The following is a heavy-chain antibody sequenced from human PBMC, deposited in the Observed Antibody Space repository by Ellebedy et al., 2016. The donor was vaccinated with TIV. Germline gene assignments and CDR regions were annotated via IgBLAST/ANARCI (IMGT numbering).Heavy chain of an antibody. J-gene: IGHJ4*02. CDR3: AREVGGGGAY. Sequence: GEFLKISXAASGFTFSSHAMSWVRQAPGKGLEWVSGISDSGSTIYYADSVKGRFTISRDNSKNTLYLQMNSLRGEDTAVYYCAREVGGGGAYWGQGTLVTVSS. D-gene: IGHD2-21*01. CDR2: ISDSGSTI. CDR1: GFTFSSHA. V-gene: IGHV3-23*01.